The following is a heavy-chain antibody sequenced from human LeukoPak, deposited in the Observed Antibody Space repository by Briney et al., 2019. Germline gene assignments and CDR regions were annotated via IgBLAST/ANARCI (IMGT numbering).Heavy chain of an antibody. D-gene: IGHD1-26*01. CDR2: INPNSDGT. CDR3: ASWSIVGATGPDAFDI. V-gene: IGHV1-2*02. Sequence: GASVKVSCKASGYTFTGYYMHWVRQAPGQGLEWMGWINPNSDGTNYAQKFQGRVTMTRDTSISTAYMELSRLRSDDTAVYYCASWSIVGATGPDAFDIWGQGTMVTVSS. CDR1: GYTFTGYY. J-gene: IGHJ3*02.